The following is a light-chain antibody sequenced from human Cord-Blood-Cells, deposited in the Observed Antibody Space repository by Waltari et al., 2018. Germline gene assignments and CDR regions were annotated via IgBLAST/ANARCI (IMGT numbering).Light chain of an antibody. V-gene: IGLV2-14*01. CDR2: DVS. J-gene: IGLJ1*01. CDR1: SSDVGVHNF. Sequence: QSALTQPASVSGSPGQSITISCTGTSSDVGVHNFVSWYQQHPGKAPKLMIDDVSNRPSGVSNRFSGSKSGNTASRTISGLQAEDEADYYCSSYTSSSTLVFGTGTKVTVL. CDR3: SSYTSSSTLV.